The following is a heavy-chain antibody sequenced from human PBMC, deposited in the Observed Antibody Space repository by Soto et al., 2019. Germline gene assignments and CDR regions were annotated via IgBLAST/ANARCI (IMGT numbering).Heavy chain of an antibody. D-gene: IGHD6-19*01. CDR1: GFTFSSYG. CDR2: IWYDGSNK. Sequence: GGSLRLSCAASGFTFSSYGMHWVRQAPGKGLEWVAVIWYDGSNKYYADSVKGRFTISRDNSKNTLYLQMNSLRAKDTAVYYCARDLAVAGTTYGMDVWGQGTTVTVSS. V-gene: IGHV3-33*01. J-gene: IGHJ6*02. CDR3: ARDLAVAGTTYGMDV.